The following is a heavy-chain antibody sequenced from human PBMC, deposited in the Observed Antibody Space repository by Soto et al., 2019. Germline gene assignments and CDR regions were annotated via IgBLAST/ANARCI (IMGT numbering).Heavy chain of an antibody. Sequence: PGRSLRLSCVASGFTFSSYGMHWFRPAPGKGLEWVAIISYDGSNTYYADSVKGRFTISRDNSKNTLYLQMNSLRAEDTSVYYCAKEGGLSGSYYISSSYYFGYWGQGT. D-gene: IGHD1-26*01. CDR3: AKEGGLSGSYYISSSYYFGY. CDR2: ISYDGSNT. CDR1: GFTFSSYG. J-gene: IGHJ4*02. V-gene: IGHV3-30*18.